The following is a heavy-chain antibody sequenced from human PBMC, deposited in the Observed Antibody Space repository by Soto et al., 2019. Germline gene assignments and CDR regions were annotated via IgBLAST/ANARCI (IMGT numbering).Heavy chain of an antibody. V-gene: IGHV3-20*01. Sequence: GGSLRLSCAASGFTFDDYGMSWVRQAPGKGLEWVSGINWNGGSTGYADSVKGRFTISRDNAKNSLYLQMNSLRAEDTALYHCAREVSGTTYYYYYMDVWGKGTTVTVSS. D-gene: IGHD1-7*01. CDR1: GFTFDDYG. J-gene: IGHJ6*03. CDR3: AREVSGTTYYYYYMDV. CDR2: INWNGGST.